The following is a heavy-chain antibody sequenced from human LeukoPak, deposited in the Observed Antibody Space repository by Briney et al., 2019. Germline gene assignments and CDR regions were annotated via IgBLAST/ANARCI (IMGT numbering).Heavy chain of an antibody. J-gene: IGHJ6*02. CDR2: IYYSGST. V-gene: IGHV4-31*03. Sequence: PSQTLSLTCTVSGGSISSGGYYWSWIRQHPGKGLEWIGYIYYSGSTYYNPSLKSRVTISVDTSKNQFSLNLSYVTAADTAVYYCAGSSLDYYYGMDVWGQGTTVTVSS. CDR3: AGSSLDYYYGMDV. CDR1: GGSISSGGYY. D-gene: IGHD2-2*01.